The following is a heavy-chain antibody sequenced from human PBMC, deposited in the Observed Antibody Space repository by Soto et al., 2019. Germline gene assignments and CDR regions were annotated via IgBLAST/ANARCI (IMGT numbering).Heavy chain of an antibody. CDR3: AKDVGYCTNGVCLYNWFDP. Sequence: QVQLVESGGGVVQPGRSLRLSCAASGFTFNSYGIHWVRQAPGKALEWVAVISYDGNNIYYGGSVQGRFTISRDNSKNTIYLQMNSLRAEDTAVYYCAKDVGYCTNGVCLYNWFDPWGQGTLVTVSS. CDR2: ISYDGNNI. D-gene: IGHD2-8*01. CDR1: GFTFNSYG. J-gene: IGHJ5*02. V-gene: IGHV3-30*18.